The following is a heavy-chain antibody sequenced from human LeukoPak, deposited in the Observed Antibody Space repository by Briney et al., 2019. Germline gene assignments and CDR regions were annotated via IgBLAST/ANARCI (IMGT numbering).Heavy chain of an antibody. J-gene: IGHJ4*02. CDR3: ARDREPHYYDSSGLR. CDR2: INTDGSST. D-gene: IGHD3-22*01. V-gene: IGHV3-74*01. Sequence: GGSLRLSCAASGFTFSSYWMHWVRQAPGKGLVWVSRINTDGSSTSYADSVKGRFTISRDNAKNTLYLQMNSLRAEDTAVYYCARDREPHYYDSSGLRWGQGTLVTVSS. CDR1: GFTFSSYW.